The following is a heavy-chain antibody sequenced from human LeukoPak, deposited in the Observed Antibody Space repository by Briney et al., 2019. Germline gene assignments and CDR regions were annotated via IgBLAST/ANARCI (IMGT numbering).Heavy chain of an antibody. CDR2: ISWNSGSI. V-gene: IGHV3-9*01. CDR1: GFTFDDYA. D-gene: IGHD3-10*01. Sequence: GGSLRLSCAASGFTFDDYAMHWVRQAPGEGLEWVSGISWNSGSIGYADSVKGRFTISRDNAKNSLYLQMNSLRAEDTALYYCAKALEFGDAFDIWGQGTMVTVSS. CDR3: AKALEFGDAFDI. J-gene: IGHJ3*02.